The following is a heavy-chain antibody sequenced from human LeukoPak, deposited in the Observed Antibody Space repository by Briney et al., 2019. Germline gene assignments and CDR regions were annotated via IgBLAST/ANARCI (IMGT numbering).Heavy chain of an antibody. V-gene: IGHV3-7*01. D-gene: IGHD1-26*01. Sequence: AGGSLRLSCVASGFTFSTSWVTWVRQAPGKGLEWVANIDKHGSGKYYVDSVKGRFAISRDYASNSVFLQMDSLRAEDTSVYYCARDVGWGYYDLWGQGTPVTVSS. CDR2: IDKHGSGK. CDR1: GFTFSTSW. J-gene: IGHJ4*02. CDR3: ARDVGWGYYDL.